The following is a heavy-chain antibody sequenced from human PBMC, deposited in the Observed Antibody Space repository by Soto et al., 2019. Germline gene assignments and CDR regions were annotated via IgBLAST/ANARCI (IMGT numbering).Heavy chain of an antibody. CDR2: IVVGSGNT. J-gene: IGHJ6*02. V-gene: IGHV1-58*01. CDR1: GLTFTSSA. Sequence: SVKVSFKACGLTFTSSAVQWLRQARGQRLEWIGWIVVGSGNTNYAQKFQERVTITRDMSTSTAYMELSSLRSEDTAVYYCAAGRAIFGVSFFEPTLDYYGMDVWGQGTTVTVSS. D-gene: IGHD3-3*01. CDR3: AAGRAIFGVSFFEPTLDYYGMDV.